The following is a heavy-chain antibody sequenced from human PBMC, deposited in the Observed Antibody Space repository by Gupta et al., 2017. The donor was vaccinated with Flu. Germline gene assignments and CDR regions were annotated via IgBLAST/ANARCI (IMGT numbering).Heavy chain of an antibody. CDR3: ARGALATSDGGGDFDY. CDR1: GGSFSNNY. Sequence: QVQLQQWGAGLLRPSETLSLTCAVYGGSFSNNYWSWIRQSPGKGLEWIGETNLDRGTKYNPSLKRRVTISLDTSKNQFSLKLTSVTAADTAVYYCARGALATSDGGGDFDYWGQGTLVTVSS. V-gene: IGHV4-34*02. J-gene: IGHJ4*02. D-gene: IGHD5-12*01. CDR2: TNLDRGT.